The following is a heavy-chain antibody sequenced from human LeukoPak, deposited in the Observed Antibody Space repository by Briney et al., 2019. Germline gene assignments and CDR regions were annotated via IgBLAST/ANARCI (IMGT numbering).Heavy chain of an antibody. CDR2: IKSKVDGGTV. V-gene: IGHV3-15*07. Sequence: GGSLRLSCVASGLIFSDAWMNWVRQAPGKGLEWVGRIKSKVDGGTVDYAAPVKGRFTISRDDSKSTLYLQLNSLKTEDSAVYYCTKDPPLTGGVYSAYWGQGTLVTVSS. D-gene: IGHD7-27*01. CDR3: TKDPPLTGGVYSAY. J-gene: IGHJ4*02. CDR1: GLIFSDAW.